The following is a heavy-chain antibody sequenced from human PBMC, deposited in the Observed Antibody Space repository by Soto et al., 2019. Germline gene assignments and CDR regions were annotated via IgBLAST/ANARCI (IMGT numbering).Heavy chain of an antibody. CDR2: IRSKANSYAT. Sequence: GGSLRLSSAASGFTFSGSAMHWVRQASGKGLEWVGRIRSKANSYATAYAASVKGRFTISRDDSKNTAYLQMNSLKTEDTAVYYCTTPGIAVAIWGQGTLVTVSS. CDR3: TTPGIAVAI. V-gene: IGHV3-73*01. CDR1: GFTFSGSA. D-gene: IGHD6-19*01. J-gene: IGHJ4*02.